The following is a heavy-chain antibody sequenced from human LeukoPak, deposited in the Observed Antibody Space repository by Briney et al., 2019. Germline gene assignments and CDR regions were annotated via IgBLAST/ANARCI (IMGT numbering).Heavy chain of an antibody. CDR1: GYTFTGYY. D-gene: IGHD3-10*01. V-gene: IGHV1-46*01. Sequence: ASVKVSCKASGYTFTGYYMHWVRQAPGQGLEWVGIINPSDGDRRNAQKFQGRVTMTRDMSTSTVYMELSSLGSEDTAVYYCAKDGGSYSADYWGQGTLVTVSS. CDR3: AKDGGSYSADY. J-gene: IGHJ4*02. CDR2: INPSDGDR.